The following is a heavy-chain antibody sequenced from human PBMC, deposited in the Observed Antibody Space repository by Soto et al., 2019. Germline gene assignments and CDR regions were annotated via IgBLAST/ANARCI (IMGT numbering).Heavy chain of an antibody. Sequence: GGSLRLSCAASGFTFSSYAMSWVRQAPGKGLEWVSAISGSGGSTYYADSVKGRFTISRDNSKNTLYLQMNSPRAEDTAVYYCAKDTGSSDRDIVVVVGYMDVWGKGTTVTVSS. D-gene: IGHD2-15*01. CDR1: GFTFSSYA. V-gene: IGHV3-23*01. CDR3: AKDTGSSDRDIVVVVGYMDV. J-gene: IGHJ6*03. CDR2: ISGSGGST.